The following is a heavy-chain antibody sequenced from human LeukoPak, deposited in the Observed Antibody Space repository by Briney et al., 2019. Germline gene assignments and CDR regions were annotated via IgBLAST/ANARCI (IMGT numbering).Heavy chain of an antibody. Sequence: PGGSLRLSCAASGFTFSSYDMNWVRQAPGKGLEWVSYISSSGSTIYYADSVKGRFTISRDNAKNSLYLQMNSLRAEDTAVYYCARDSSGWSYYFDYWGQGTLVTVSS. CDR1: GFTFSSYD. CDR2: ISSSGSTI. V-gene: IGHV3-48*03. J-gene: IGHJ4*02. D-gene: IGHD6-19*01. CDR3: ARDSSGWSYYFDY.